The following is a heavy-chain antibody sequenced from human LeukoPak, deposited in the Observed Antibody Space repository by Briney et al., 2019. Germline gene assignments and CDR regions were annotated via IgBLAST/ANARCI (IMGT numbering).Heavy chain of an antibody. D-gene: IGHD5-18*01. CDR1: ILIFSSYT. CDR2: ISGSGGRT. J-gene: IGHJ4*02. CDR3: GENLEVDADLDLDY. Sequence: GGSLRLSCATSILIFSSYTMSWVRQAPGKAVEWVSAISGSGGRTYYADSVKGRFTISRDNSKNTLYPQMNSLRAEDTAVYHCGENLEVDADLDLDYWGQGTLVTVSS. V-gene: IGHV3-23*01.